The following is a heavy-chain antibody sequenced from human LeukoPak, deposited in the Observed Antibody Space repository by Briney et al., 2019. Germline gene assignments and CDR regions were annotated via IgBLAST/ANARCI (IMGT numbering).Heavy chain of an antibody. J-gene: IGHJ4*02. CDR2: ITYSSGYT. CDR1: GFTFSSYD. D-gene: IGHD3-10*01. V-gene: IGHV3-23*01. CDR3: AKDPSDLGGSGSNNYFDC. Sequence: PGGSLRLSCAGSGFTFSSYDMSWVRQAPGQGREWVSGITYSSGYTYYADSVKGGFTISRDNSRNTLYLQMNSLRAEDTAVYYCAKDPSDLGGSGSNNYFDCWGQGTLVTVSS.